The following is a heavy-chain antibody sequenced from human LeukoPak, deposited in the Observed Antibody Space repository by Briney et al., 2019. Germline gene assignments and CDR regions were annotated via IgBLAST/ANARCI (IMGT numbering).Heavy chain of an antibody. CDR1: GDSISSTPHH. CDR3: ARRKEGMAAFDI. D-gene: IGHD5-24*01. CDR2: IHDSGTT. V-gene: IGHV4-39*01. Sequence: PSETLSLTCTVSGDSISSTPHHWGWIRQTPEMGLAWIGYIHDSGTTYYNPSFKSRLTISVDTSKNQFSLKLSSVNAADTAVYYCARRKEGMAAFDIWGRGTMVTVPS. J-gene: IGHJ3*02.